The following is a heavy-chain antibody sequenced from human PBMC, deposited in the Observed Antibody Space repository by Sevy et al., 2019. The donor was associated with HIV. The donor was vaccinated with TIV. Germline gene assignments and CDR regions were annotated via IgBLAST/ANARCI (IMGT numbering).Heavy chain of an antibody. D-gene: IGHD6-13*01. V-gene: IGHV1-3*01. J-gene: IGHJ6*02. CDR3: ARATAAAPPYYYYGMDV. Sequence: ASVKVSCKASGYTFTSYAMHWVRQAPGQRLEWMGWINAGNGNTKYSQKFQGRVTITRDTSASTAYMELSSLRSEDTAVYYCARATAAAPPYYYYGMDVWGQGTTVTVSS. CDR2: INAGNGNT. CDR1: GYTFTSYA.